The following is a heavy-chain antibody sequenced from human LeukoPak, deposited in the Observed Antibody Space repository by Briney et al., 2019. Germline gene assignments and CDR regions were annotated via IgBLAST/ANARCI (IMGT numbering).Heavy chain of an antibody. V-gene: IGHV1-8*03. J-gene: IGHJ3*02. D-gene: IGHD1-7*01. CDR3: ARAGNWNYFANAFDI. CDR2: MNPNSGNT. CDR1: GYTFTSYD. Sequence: GASVKVSCKASGYTFTSYDINWVRQATGQGLEWMGWMNPNSGNTGYAQKFQGRVTITRNTSISTAYMELSSLRSEDTAVYYCARAGNWNYFANAFDIWGQGTMVTVSS.